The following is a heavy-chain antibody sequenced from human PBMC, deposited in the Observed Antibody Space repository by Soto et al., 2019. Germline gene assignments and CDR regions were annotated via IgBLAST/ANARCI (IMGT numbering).Heavy chain of an antibody. J-gene: IGHJ3*02. CDR2: IYYSGST. CDR3: ASKRLYRLYAFDI. D-gene: IGHD3-16*02. V-gene: IGHV4-39*01. Sequence: SETLSLTCTVSGGSISSSSYYWGWIRQPPGKGLEWIGSIYYSGSTYYNPSLKSRVTISVDTSKNQFSLKLSSVTAADTAVYYCASKRLYRLYAFDIWGQGTMVTVSS. CDR1: GGSISSSSYY.